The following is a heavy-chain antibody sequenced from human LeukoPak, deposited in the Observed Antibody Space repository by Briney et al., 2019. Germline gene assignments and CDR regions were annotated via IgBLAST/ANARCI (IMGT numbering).Heavy chain of an antibody. J-gene: IGHJ4*02. Sequence: GGSLGLSCAASGFTFSSYGMSWVREAPGKGLEWVANIRQDGSEKYYMDSVKGRFTISRDNAQKSLYLHMNSLRAEDTAVYYCARGLVRDAYNAWIWGQRTLVTVSS. CDR3: ARGLVRDAYNAWI. V-gene: IGHV3-7*05. CDR1: GFTFSSYG. D-gene: IGHD5-24*01. CDR2: IRQDGSEK.